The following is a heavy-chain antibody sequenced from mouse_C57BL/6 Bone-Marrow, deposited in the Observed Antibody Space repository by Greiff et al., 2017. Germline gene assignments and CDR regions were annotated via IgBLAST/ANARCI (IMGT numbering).Heavy chain of an antibody. Sequence: VQLQQSGAELARPGASVKMSCKASGYTFTSYTMHWVKQRPGQGLEWIGYINPSSGYTKYNQKFKDKATLTADKSSSTAYMQLSSLTSEDSAVYYCASWDALYYAMDYWGQGTSGTVSS. D-gene: IGHD4-1*01. V-gene: IGHV1-4*01. CDR3: ASWDALYYAMDY. CDR1: GYTFTSYT. J-gene: IGHJ4*01. CDR2: INPSSGYT.